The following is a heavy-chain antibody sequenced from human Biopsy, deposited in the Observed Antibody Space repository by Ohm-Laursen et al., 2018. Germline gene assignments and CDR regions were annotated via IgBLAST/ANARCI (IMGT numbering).Heavy chain of an antibody. Sequence: ASVKVSCKASGYSFTNHDINWVRQATGQGLEWMGWMNPDSGNTGYAQNFQGRVTMTRNTSISTAYMELSSLRSEDTAVYFCARADPPLFYYGSGSSNWFDPWGQGTLVTVSS. CDR2: MNPDSGNT. J-gene: IGHJ5*02. V-gene: IGHV1-8*01. CDR1: GYSFTNHD. CDR3: ARADPPLFYYGSGSSNWFDP. D-gene: IGHD3-10*01.